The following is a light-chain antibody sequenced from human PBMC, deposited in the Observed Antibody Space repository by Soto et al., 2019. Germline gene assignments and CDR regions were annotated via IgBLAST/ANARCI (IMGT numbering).Light chain of an antibody. CDR2: DVS. CDR1: SSDVGGYNY. J-gene: IGLJ1*01. CDR3: YSYVGSYTYV. V-gene: IGLV2-11*01. Sequence: QSALTQPRSVSGSPGQSVTISCTGASSDVGGYNYVSWYQQHPGKAPKLMIYDVSKRPSGVPDRFSGSKSGNMASLTISGLQAEDEADYYCYSYVGSYTYVFGTGTKLTVL.